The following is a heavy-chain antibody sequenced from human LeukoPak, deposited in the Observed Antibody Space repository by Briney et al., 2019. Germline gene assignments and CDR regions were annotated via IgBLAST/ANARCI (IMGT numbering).Heavy chain of an antibody. CDR1: GYNFNSYG. Sequence: EASVEVSCKASGYNFNSYGISWLRQVPGQGLEWMGWISGYNGLTRYGKNVQGRVTLTTDTSTRTAYMELRSLRSDDTAVYYCARANPAPYDSSGYNFRGYFDYWGQGTRVTVSS. V-gene: IGHV1-18*01. D-gene: IGHD3-22*01. J-gene: IGHJ4*02. CDR3: ARANPAPYDSSGYNFRGYFDY. CDR2: ISGYNGLT.